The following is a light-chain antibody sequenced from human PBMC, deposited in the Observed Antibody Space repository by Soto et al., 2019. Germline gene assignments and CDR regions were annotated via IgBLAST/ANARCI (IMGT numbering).Light chain of an antibody. Sequence: IQITQSPASLSAYEGDRVIITCRASQSIRSYLNWYQQKPGKAPNLLIYAASSVQSGVPSRFSGSGSGTEFTLTISSLQPDDFATYYCQQYNSYSFGQGTKVDNK. CDR2: AAS. CDR1: QSIRSY. J-gene: IGKJ1*01. CDR3: QQYNSYS. V-gene: IGKV1-5*01.